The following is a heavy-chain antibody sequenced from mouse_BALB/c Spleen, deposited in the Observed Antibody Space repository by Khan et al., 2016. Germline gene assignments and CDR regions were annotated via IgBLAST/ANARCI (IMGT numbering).Heavy chain of an antibody. J-gene: IGHJ3*01. CDR1: GFIFSSYT. CDR2: ISSGGTYT. CDR3: TNIYDGYYEFPY. D-gene: IGHD2-3*01. V-gene: IGHV5-6-4*01. Sequence: EVELVESGGDLVKPGGSLNLSCAASGFIFSSYTMSWVRQTPEKRLEWVATISSGGTYTYYPDRVKGRFTISRDKAKKTLHLQMSSLKSENTAMYCCTNIYDGYYEFPYWGQGTLVTVSA.